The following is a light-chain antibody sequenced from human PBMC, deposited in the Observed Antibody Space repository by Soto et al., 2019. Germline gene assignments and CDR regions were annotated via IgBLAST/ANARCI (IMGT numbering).Light chain of an antibody. CDR1: SSDIGGYNY. Sequence: QSALTQPASVSGSPGQSITISCTGSSSDIGGYNYVSWYQQYTGKAPKLMLYEVSNRPSGVSNRFSGSKSGNTASLTISGLQTEDEADYYCSSYTSSNTVIFGGGTKLTVL. J-gene: IGLJ2*01. V-gene: IGLV2-14*01. CDR2: EVS. CDR3: SSYTSSNTVI.